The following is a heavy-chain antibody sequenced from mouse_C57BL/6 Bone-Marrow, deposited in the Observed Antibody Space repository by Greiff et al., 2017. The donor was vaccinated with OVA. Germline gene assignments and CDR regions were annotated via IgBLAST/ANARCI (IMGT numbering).Heavy chain of an antibody. J-gene: IGHJ3*01. D-gene: IGHD1-1*01. CDR1: GFTFSSYA. CDR2: ISSGGDYI. Sequence: EVKLVESGEGLVKPGGSLKLSCAASGFTFSSYAMSWVRQTPEKRLEWVAYISSGGDYIYYADTVKGRFTISRDNARNTLYLQMSSLKSEDTAMYYCTRGDYGSSFFAYWGQGTLVTVSA. V-gene: IGHV5-9-1*02. CDR3: TRGDYGSSFFAY.